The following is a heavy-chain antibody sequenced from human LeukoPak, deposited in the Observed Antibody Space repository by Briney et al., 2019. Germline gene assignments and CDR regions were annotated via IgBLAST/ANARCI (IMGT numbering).Heavy chain of an antibody. Sequence: PPQTLSLTCTVSGGSISSGSYDWYWIRQPAGKGLEWIGHIYTSGSSNYSPSLKSRVTISVDTSKNQFSLKLTSVTAADTAVYYCTKGRGIWGQGTLVTVSS. CDR1: GGSISSGSYD. CDR2: IYTSGSS. V-gene: IGHV4-61*09. D-gene: IGHD3-10*01. J-gene: IGHJ4*02. CDR3: TKGRGI.